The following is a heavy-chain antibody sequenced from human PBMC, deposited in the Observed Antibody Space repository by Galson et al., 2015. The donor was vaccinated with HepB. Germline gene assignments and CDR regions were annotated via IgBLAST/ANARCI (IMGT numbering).Heavy chain of an antibody. CDR3: AKDQSYYLDSSGFDY. V-gene: IGHV3-30*18. CDR1: YG. D-gene: IGHD3-22*01. CDR2: ISYDGVET. Sequence: YGMHWVRRAPGKGLEWVAVISYDGVETHYGDAVKGRFIISRDNLKNTLVLQMNSLRAEDTAVYYCAKDQSYYLDSSGFDYWGPGTQVTVSS. J-gene: IGHJ4*02.